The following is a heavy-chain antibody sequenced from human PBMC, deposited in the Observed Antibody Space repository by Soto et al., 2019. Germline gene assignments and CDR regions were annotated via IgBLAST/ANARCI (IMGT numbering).Heavy chain of an antibody. Sequence: QVQLQESGPGLVKPSETLSLTCTVSGGSISSYYWSWIRQPPGKGLEWIGYIYYSGSTNYHPSLTSRVTTSVATSKTQPSLKLTSVTAADTAVYYCASRYGPGFDYWGQGTLVTVSS. V-gene: IGHV4-59*08. CDR2: IYYSGST. D-gene: IGHD4-17*01. J-gene: IGHJ4*02. CDR1: GGSISSYY. CDR3: ASRYGPGFDY.